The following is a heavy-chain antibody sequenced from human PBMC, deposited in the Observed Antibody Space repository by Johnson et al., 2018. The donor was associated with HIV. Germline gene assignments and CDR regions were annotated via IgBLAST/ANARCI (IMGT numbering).Heavy chain of an antibody. V-gene: IGHV3-23*04. Sequence: VQVVESGGGLVQPGGSLRLSCAASGFTFSSYAMNWVRQAPGKGLEWVSAISGSGGSTYYADSVKGRFSISRDSAKNSLYLQMDSLRAEDTDVYSCAGGGLGYQNIHVAFDIWGQGTMVTVSS. CDR1: GFTFSSYA. D-gene: IGHD2-2*01. J-gene: IGHJ3*02. CDR3: AGGGLGYQNIHVAFDI. CDR2: ISGSGGST.